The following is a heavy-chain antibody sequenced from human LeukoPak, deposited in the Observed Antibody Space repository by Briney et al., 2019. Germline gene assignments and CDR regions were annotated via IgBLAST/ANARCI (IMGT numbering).Heavy chain of an antibody. V-gene: IGHV3-30*02. D-gene: IGHD3-9*01. CDR3: ARGELRYFDWLAQGLRGPNWFDP. J-gene: IGHJ5*02. CDR1: GFTFSSYG. Sequence: PGGSLRLSCAASGFTFSSYGMHWVRQAPGKGLEWVAFIRYDGSNKYYADSVKGRFTISRDNSKNTLYLQMNSLRAEDTAVYYCARGELRYFDWLAQGLRGPNWFDPWGQGTLVTVSS. CDR2: IRYDGSNK.